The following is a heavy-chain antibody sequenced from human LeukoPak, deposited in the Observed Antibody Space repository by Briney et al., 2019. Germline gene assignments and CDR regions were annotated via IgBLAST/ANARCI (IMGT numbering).Heavy chain of an antibody. V-gene: IGHV4-38-2*02. CDR1: GYSISSGYY. D-gene: IGHD2-2*01. CDR2: IYHSGST. J-gene: IGHJ5*02. CDR3: ARDRFLTRRYCSSTSCFNWFDP. Sequence: SETLSLTCTVPGYSISSGYYWGWIRQPPGKGLEWIGSIYHSGSTYYNPSLKSRVTISVDTSKNQFSLKLSSVTAADTAVYYCARDRFLTRRYCSSTSCFNWFDPWGQGTLVTVSS.